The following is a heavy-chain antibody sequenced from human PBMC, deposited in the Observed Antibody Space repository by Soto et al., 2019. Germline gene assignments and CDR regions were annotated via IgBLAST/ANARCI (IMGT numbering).Heavy chain of an antibody. CDR3: ARDVSSDTTGFRGYDL. V-gene: IGHV1-69*01. Sequence: QLHLVQSGAEVKKAGSSVKVSCKASGGTVSSYAITWVRQAPGKGLEWMGVLIPIFVSAHYAPKFQGRITITAYESTSTAYMELSGLTSEDTAIYYCARDVSSDTTGFRGYDLWGQGTQVTVSS. D-gene: IGHD3-10*01. CDR1: GGTVSSYA. J-gene: IGHJ4*02. CDR2: LIPIFVSA.